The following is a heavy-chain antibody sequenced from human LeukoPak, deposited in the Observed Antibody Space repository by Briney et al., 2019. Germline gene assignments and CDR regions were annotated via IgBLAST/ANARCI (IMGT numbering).Heavy chain of an antibody. Sequence: ASVKVSCKVSGYTFTVYYMHWVRQAPGQGLEWLGWINPNSGGTNYAQRLQGRVTLTTDTSTSTAYMELRSLRSDDTAVYYCAREGYCSGGTCYSTMNWFDPWGQGTLVTVSS. CDR1: GYTFTVYY. J-gene: IGHJ5*02. V-gene: IGHV1-2*02. CDR2: INPNSGGT. CDR3: AREGYCSGGTCYSTMNWFDP. D-gene: IGHD2-15*01.